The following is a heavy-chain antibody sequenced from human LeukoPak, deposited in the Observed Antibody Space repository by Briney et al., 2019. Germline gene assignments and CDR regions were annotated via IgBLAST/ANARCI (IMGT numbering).Heavy chain of an antibody. CDR3: ARDLLPGAPDYFDH. J-gene: IGHJ4*02. CDR1: GFTFGSYA. Sequence: PGGSLRLSCAASGFTFGSYAMHWVRQAPGKGLEWVAVIAHDETNRFYADSVKGRFIISRDNSMNTLYLRMNSLRPEDTAAYFCARDLLPGAPDYFDHWGQGTLVTVSS. D-gene: IGHD2-2*01. V-gene: IGHV3-30*04. CDR2: IAHDETNR.